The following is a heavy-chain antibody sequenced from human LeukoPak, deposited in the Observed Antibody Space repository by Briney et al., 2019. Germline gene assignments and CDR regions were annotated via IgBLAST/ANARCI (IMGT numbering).Heavy chain of an antibody. D-gene: IGHD6-13*01. Sequence: ASVKVSCKASGYTFTSYDINWVRQATGQGLEWMGWMNPNSGNTGYAQKFQGRVTITADKSTSTAYMELSSLRSEDTAVYYCARDGGSSWSYRFDPWGQGTLVTVSS. CDR3: ARDGGSSWSYRFDP. V-gene: IGHV1-8*01. CDR1: GYTFTSYD. CDR2: MNPNSGNT. J-gene: IGHJ5*02.